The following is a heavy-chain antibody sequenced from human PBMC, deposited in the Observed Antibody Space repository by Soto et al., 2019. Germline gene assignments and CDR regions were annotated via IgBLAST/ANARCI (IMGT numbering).Heavy chain of an antibody. Sequence: QVQLVESGGGVVQPGRSLRLSCAASGFTFSSYAMHWVRQAPGKGLEWVAVISYDGRNKYYADSVKGRFTISRDNSKNQLYLQMNSLRAEDTAVYYSAKRDHGSTPIDIWGQGTMVTVSS. D-gene: IGHD2-2*01. J-gene: IGHJ3*02. V-gene: IGHV3-30*18. CDR1: GFTFSSYA. CDR3: AKRDHGSTPIDI. CDR2: ISYDGRNK.